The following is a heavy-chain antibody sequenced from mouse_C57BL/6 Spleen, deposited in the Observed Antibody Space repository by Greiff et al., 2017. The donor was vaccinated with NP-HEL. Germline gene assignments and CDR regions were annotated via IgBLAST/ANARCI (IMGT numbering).Heavy chain of an antibody. J-gene: IGHJ1*03. CDR3: ARIYYYGSWYFDV. CDR1: GFSLTSYG. CDR2: IWSGGST. V-gene: IGHV2-2*01. D-gene: IGHD1-1*01. Sequence: VQLQQSGPGLVQPSQSLSITCTVSGFSLTSYGVHWVRQSPGKGLEWLGVIWSGGSTDYNAAFISRLSISKDNSKSQVFFKMNSLQADDTAIYYCARIYYYGSWYFDVWGTGTTVTVSS.